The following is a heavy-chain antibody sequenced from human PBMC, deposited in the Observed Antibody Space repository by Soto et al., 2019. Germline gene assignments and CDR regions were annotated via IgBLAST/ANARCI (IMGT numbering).Heavy chain of an antibody. J-gene: IGHJ4*02. Sequence: SETLSLTCAVSGGSISSGGYSWSWIRQPPGKGLEWIGYIYHSGSTYYNPSLKSRVTISVDRSKNQFSLKLSSVTAADTAVYYCARVNDILTGSFDYWGQGTLVTVSS. D-gene: IGHD3-9*01. CDR1: GGSISSGGYS. CDR3: ARVNDILTGSFDY. CDR2: IYHSGST. V-gene: IGHV4-30-2*01.